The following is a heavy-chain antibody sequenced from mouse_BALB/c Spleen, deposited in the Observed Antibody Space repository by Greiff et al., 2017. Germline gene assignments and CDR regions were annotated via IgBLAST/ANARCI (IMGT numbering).Heavy chain of an antibody. J-gene: IGHJ4*01. CDR3: ARDRGYYDGYYAMDY. CDR2: IWGDGST. Sequence: QVQLQESGPGLVAPSQSLSITCTVSGFSLTGYGVNWVRQPPGKGLEWLGMIWGDGSTDYNSALKSRLSISKDNSKSQVFLKMNSLQTDDTARYYCARDRGYYDGYYAMDYWGQGTSVTVSS. CDR1: GFSLTGYG. D-gene: IGHD1-1*01. V-gene: IGHV2-6-7*01.